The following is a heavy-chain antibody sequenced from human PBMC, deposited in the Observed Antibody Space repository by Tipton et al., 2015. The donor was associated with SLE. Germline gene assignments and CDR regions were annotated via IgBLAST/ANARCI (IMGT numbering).Heavy chain of an antibody. CDR2: IYPGESDT. CDR3: AKPTGLVAGTGAFDI. D-gene: IGHD6-19*01. V-gene: IGHV5-51*03. J-gene: IGHJ3*02. CDR1: GYSFTTSW. Sequence: QSGAEVKKPGESLKISCKGSGYSFTTSWMAWVRQMPGKGLEWMGIIYPGESDTTYSPSFQGHVTISADNSITTAYLQWSSLKASDTAIYYCAKPTGLVAGTGAFDIWGQGTKVTVSS.